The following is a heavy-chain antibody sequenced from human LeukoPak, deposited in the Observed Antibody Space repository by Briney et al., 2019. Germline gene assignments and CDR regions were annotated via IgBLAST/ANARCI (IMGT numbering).Heavy chain of an antibody. V-gene: IGHV3-9*02. CDR3: AKATGSGWAYYGMDV. J-gene: IGHJ6*02. CDR1: GFTSDDYA. Sequence: PGGSLRLSCAASGFTSDDYAMHWVRQAPGKGLEWVSGISWNSGSIGYADSVKGRFTISRDNAKNSLYLQMNSLRAEDTALYYCAKATGSGWAYYGMDVWGQGTTVTVSS. D-gene: IGHD6-19*01. CDR2: ISWNSGSI.